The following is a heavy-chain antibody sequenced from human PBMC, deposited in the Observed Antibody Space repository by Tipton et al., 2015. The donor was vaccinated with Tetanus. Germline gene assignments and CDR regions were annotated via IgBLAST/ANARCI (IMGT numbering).Heavy chain of an antibody. J-gene: IGHJ6*02. CDR1: GYTFTGYY. D-gene: IGHD3-22*01. Sequence: QMQLVQSGAEVKKPGASVKVSCKASGYTFTGYYIYWVRQAPGQGLEWVGWIDPNSGDTIYAQNFQGRVPMTRDTSISTVYMELSRLRSDDTAVYYCARDRGDYIFYGMDVWGPGTTVTVSS. CDR3: ARDRGDYIFYGMDV. V-gene: IGHV1-2*02. CDR2: IDPNSGDT.